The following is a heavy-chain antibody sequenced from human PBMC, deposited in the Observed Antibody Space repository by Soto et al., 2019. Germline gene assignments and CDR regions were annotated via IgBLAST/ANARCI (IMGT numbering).Heavy chain of an antibody. CDR3: ARDRSAEQQLVFGVYYYGMEV. D-gene: IGHD6-13*01. J-gene: IGHJ6*01. CDR2: ISAYNGNT. V-gene: IGHV1-18*01. CDR1: GYTFTSYG. Sequence: VQLVQSGAEVKKPGASVKVSCKASGYTFTSYGISWVRQAPGQGLEWLGWISAYNGNTNYAQKLQGRVTMTTDTSTSTAYMEVRSLRSDDTAVYYCARDRSAEQQLVFGVYYYGMEVWWPGTTVTVS.